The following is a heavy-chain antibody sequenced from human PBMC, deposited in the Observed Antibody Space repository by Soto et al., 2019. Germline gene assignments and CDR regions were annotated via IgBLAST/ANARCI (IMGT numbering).Heavy chain of an antibody. V-gene: IGHV5-51*01. CDR3: ARRNYYDSSGYAAGMDV. CDR1: GYSFTNYW. D-gene: IGHD3-22*01. Sequence: PGESLKISCKGSGYSFTNYWIGWVRQMPGKGLEWMGIIYPGDSDTRYSPSFQGQVTLSADKSINTAYLQWSSLKASDTAMYYCARRNYYDSSGYAAGMDVWGQGTTVTVSS. J-gene: IGHJ6*02. CDR2: IYPGDSDT.